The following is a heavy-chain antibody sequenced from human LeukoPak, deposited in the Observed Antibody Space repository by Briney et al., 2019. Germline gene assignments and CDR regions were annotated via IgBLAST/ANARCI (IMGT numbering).Heavy chain of an antibody. CDR2: VSASGFT. D-gene: IGHD3-10*01. CDR1: GFSVFGFYSYS. CDR3: AKARTANDYGTVSSYKGCHG. Sequence: GGSLSLTCVVSGFSVFGFYSYSMSWVRQAPGKGLEWVSVVSASGFTSYGDSVKGRFTISRDNSKNTVHLDMNTLRAEDTARYYCAKARTANDYGTVSSYKGCHGCGQATLVTVSS. V-gene: IGHV3-23*01. J-gene: IGHJ3*01.